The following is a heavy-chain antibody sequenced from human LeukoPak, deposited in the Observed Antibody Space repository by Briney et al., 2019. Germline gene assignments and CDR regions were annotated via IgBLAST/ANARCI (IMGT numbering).Heavy chain of an antibody. CDR2: IYYSGST. CDR3: ARAVGQDYYDTSGYHAARAFDI. D-gene: IGHD3-22*01. J-gene: IGHJ3*02. CDR1: GGSISGYY. V-gene: IGHV4-59*08. Sequence: SETLSLTCIVSGGSISGYYWSWIRQPPGKGLEWIGYIYYSGSTNCNPSLKGRVTVSLDTSKNQFSLNLSSVTAADTAVYYCARAVGQDYYDTSGYHAARAFDIWGQGTMVTVSS.